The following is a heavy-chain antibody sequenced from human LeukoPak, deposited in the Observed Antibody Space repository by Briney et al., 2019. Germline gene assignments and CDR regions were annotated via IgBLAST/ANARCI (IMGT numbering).Heavy chain of an antibody. CDR3: AKGHADIVVLPSAHIDS. CDR2: IPYDGSYK. D-gene: IGHD2-2*01. V-gene: IGHV3-30*18. Sequence: GRSLRLSCAASGFTVSSFGMHWVRQAPGKGLEWLAVIPYDGSYKFYADSVKGRVTISRDDSKSTLYLQMNSLRADDTAVYFCAKGHADIVVLPSAHIDSWVQGTLVTVSS. J-gene: IGHJ4*02. CDR1: GFTVSSFG.